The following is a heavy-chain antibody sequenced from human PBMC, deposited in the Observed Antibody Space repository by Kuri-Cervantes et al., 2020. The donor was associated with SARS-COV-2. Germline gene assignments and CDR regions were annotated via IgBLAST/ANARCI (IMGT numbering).Heavy chain of an antibody. CDR3: ARPVGASLRTDV. CDR1: GYTFTTYF. D-gene: IGHD1-26*01. J-gene: IGHJ4*02. CDR2: INPSGGTT. Sequence: ASVKVSCKAFGYTFTTYFLYWVRQAPGQGLEWMGIINPSGGTTTYAQKFHGRVTMTRDTSTSTVYMELSSLGSEDTAVYYCARPVGASLRTDVWGQGTLVTVSS. V-gene: IGHV1-46*01.